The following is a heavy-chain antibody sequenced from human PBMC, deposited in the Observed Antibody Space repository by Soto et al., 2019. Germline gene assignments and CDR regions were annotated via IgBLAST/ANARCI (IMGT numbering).Heavy chain of an antibody. CDR1: GYTFTNNA. CDR2: INAANGNT. CDR3: ARDQGLCSGGSCWGYFDY. V-gene: IGHV1-3*01. D-gene: IGHD2-15*01. J-gene: IGHJ4*02. Sequence: SLVKVSCKASGYTFTNNAIHWVRQAPGQRLEWMGWINAANGNTKYSQKFQGRVTITRDTSASTAYMELSSLRSEDTAVYYCARDQGLCSGGSCWGYFDYWGQGTLVTVSS.